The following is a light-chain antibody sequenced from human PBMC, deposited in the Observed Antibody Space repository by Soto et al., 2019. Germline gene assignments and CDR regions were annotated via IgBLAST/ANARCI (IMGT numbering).Light chain of an antibody. J-gene: IGLJ1*01. Sequence: QSVLAQPASVSGSPGQSITISCTGTSSDVGSYNLVSWYQQHPGKAPKLMIYEGSKRPSGVSIRFSGSKSGNTASLTISGLQAEDEADYYCCSYAGSSTSVFGTGTKVTGL. V-gene: IGLV2-23*01. CDR3: CSYAGSSTSV. CDR2: EGS. CDR1: SSDVGSYNL.